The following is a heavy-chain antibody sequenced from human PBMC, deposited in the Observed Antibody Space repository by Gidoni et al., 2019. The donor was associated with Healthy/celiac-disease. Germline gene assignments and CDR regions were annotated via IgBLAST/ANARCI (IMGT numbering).Heavy chain of an antibody. CDR1: GYTITELS. J-gene: IGHJ2*01. CDR3: ATEPHYSTDYWYFDL. V-gene: IGHV1-24*01. CDR2: FDPEDGET. D-gene: IGHD4-4*01. Sequence: QVQLAQSGAEVKKPGASVKVSCKVSGYTITELSMHWVRQAPGKGLEWMGGFDPEDGETIYAQKFQGRVTMTEDTSTDTADMELSSLRSEDTAVYYCATEPHYSTDYWYFDLWGRGTLVTVSS.